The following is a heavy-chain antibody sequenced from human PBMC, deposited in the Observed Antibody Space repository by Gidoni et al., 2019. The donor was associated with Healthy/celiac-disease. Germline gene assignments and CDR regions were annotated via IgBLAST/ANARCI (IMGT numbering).Heavy chain of an antibody. D-gene: IGHD2-21*02. Sequence: EVQLLESGGGLVQPGGSLILSCAASGFTFSSYAMSWVRQAPGKGLEWVSAISGSGGSTYYADSVKGRFTISRDNSKNTLYLQMNSLRAEDTAVYYCAKVDHIVVVTAAYYFDYWGQGTLVTVSS. CDR3: AKVDHIVVVTAAYYFDY. J-gene: IGHJ4*02. V-gene: IGHV3-23*01. CDR2: ISGSGGST. CDR1: GFTFSSYA.